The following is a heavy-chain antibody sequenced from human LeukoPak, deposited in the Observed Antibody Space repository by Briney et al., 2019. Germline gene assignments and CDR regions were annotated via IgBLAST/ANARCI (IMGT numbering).Heavy chain of an antibody. CDR2: VYYSGST. V-gene: IGHV4-39*01. J-gene: IGHJ6*03. CDR3: ATQPVYYDYMDV. Sequence: SETLSLTCTVSGGSMSSTSYYWDWIRQSPEKGLEWIGSVYYSGSTYYNPSLKSRVTISVDTSKNQFSLKLSSVTAADTAVYYCATQPVYYDYMDVWGKGTTVTVSS. CDR1: GGSMSSTSYY.